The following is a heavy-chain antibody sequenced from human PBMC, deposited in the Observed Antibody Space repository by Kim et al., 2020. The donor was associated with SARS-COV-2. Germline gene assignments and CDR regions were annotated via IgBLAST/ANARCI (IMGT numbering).Heavy chain of an antibody. CDR2: ISGSGGST. V-gene: IGHV3-23*01. CDR1: GFTFSSYA. J-gene: IGHJ4*02. Sequence: GGSLRLSCAASGFTFSSYAMSWVRQAPGKGLEWVSAISGSGGSTYYADSVKGRFTISRDNSKNTLYLQMNSLRAEDTAVYYCANGPGGSYDGEDYWGQGTLVTVSS. D-gene: IGHD1-26*01. CDR3: ANGPGGSYDGEDY.